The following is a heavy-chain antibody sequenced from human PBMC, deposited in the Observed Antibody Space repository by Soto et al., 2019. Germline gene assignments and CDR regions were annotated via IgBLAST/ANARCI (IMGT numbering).Heavy chain of an antibody. CDR3: ARDRAAAGYDAFDI. J-gene: IGHJ3*02. D-gene: IGHD6-13*01. CDR2: IYYSGST. V-gene: IGHV4-39*07. CDR1: GGSISSSSYY. Sequence: SETLSLTCTVSGGSISSSSYYWGWIRQPPGKGLEWIGSIYYSGSTNYNPSLKSRVTISVDTSKNQFSLKLSSVTAADTAVYYCARDRAAAGYDAFDIWGQGTMVTVSS.